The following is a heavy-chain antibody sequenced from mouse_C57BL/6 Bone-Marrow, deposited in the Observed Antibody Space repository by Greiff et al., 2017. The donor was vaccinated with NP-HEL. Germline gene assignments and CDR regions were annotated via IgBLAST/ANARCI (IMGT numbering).Heavy chain of an antibody. CDR2: INSDGGST. CDR3: ARAKFSRLGLYWYFDV. Sequence: EVMLVESGGGLVQPGESLKLSCESNEYEFPSHDMSWVRKTPEKRLELVAAINSDGGSTYYPDTMERRFIISRDNTKKTLYLQMSSLRSEDTALYYCARAKFSRLGLYWYFDVWGTGTTVTVSS. V-gene: IGHV5-2*01. D-gene: IGHD4-1*01. J-gene: IGHJ1*03. CDR1: EYEFPSHD.